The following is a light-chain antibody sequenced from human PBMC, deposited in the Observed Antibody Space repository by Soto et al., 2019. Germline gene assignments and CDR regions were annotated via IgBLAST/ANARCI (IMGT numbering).Light chain of an antibody. CDR1: QNIGRF. CDR3: QQSYSTPRA. V-gene: IGKV1-39*01. Sequence: IQMTQSLSSLSPSLVDISTSXVRASQNIGRFLNWHQQKPGKAPNVLIYAASSLQSGVPSRFSGSGSGTDFTLTTSSLQPEDFATYYCQQSYSTPRAFGQGTKV. CDR2: AAS. J-gene: IGKJ1*01.